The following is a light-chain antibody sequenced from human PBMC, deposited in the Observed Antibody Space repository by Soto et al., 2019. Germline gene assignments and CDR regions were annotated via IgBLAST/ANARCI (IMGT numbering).Light chain of an antibody. V-gene: IGKV3-11*01. Sequence: FTQSPDTLSVSPGGRTILSCMASQTVNNYLAWYQQKPGQAPRLLIYDTSKRAPGVPARFIGSGSGTAFTLTIDIVEPEDYAIYYCQQRSDWRWTFGQGTKVDIK. CDR3: QQRSDWRWT. J-gene: IGKJ1*01. CDR2: DTS. CDR1: QTVNNY.